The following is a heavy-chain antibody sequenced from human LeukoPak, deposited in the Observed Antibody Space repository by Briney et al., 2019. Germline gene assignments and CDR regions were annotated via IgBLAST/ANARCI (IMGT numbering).Heavy chain of an antibody. V-gene: IGHV4-34*01. J-gene: IGHJ6*02. CDR2: INHSGST. Sequence: SETLSLTCAVYGGSFSGYYWSWIRQPPGKGLEWIGEINHSGSTNYNPSLKSRVTISVDTSKNQFSLKLSSVTAADTAVYYCASPLIAAAGTDYYYGVDVWGQGTTVTVSS. CDR1: GGSFSGYY. D-gene: IGHD6-13*01. CDR3: ASPLIAAAGTDYYYGVDV.